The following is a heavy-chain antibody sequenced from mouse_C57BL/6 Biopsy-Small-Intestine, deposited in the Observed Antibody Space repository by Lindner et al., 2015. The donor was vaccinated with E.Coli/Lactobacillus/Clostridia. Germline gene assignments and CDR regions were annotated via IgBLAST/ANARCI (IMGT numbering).Heavy chain of an antibody. D-gene: IGHD4-1*01. CDR3: SSWGNFEA. CDR1: GYAFANFL. J-gene: IGHJ2*01. CDR2: INPGGGCT. V-gene: IGHV1-54*01. Sequence: VQLQESGAELVRPGTSVKVSCKASGYAFANFLIEWVKQRPGQGLEWIGVINPGGGCTAYNEKFKGKATLTSDKSSSTAYMHLNSLTSEDSAVYFCSSWGNFEAWGQGTALTVSS.